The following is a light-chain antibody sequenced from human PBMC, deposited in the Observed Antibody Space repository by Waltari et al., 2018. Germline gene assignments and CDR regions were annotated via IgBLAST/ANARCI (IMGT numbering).Light chain of an antibody. CDR2: GAS. CDR3: HQYNHWPTFT. Sequence: EIEMTQSPATLSVSPGERVTLPCRASQRVGNNLDWYQQRPCQAPRLLIYGASTRATDISDRFSGSGSGTDFTLTISALQSEDLAVYYCHQYNHWPTFTFGQGTKLQIE. CDR1: QRVGNN. J-gene: IGKJ2*01. V-gene: IGKV3-15*01.